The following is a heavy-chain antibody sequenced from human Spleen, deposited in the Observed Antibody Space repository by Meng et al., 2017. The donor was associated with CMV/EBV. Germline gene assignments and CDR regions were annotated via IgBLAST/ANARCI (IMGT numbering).Heavy chain of an antibody. CDR2: IKQDGSEK. V-gene: IGHV3-7*01. J-gene: IGHJ6*02. CDR3: ARGDTLPRYYGMDV. Sequence: GESLKISCAVSGFTFSSYAMSWVRQAPGKGLEWVANIKQDGSEKYYVDSVKGRFTISRDNAKNSLYLQMNSLRAEDTAVYYCARGDTLPRYYGMDVWGQGTTVTVSS. D-gene: IGHD2-15*01. CDR1: GFTFSSYA.